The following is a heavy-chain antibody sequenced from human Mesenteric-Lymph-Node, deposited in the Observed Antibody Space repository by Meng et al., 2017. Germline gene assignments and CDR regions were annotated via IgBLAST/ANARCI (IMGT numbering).Heavy chain of an antibody. CDR3: ARVVPAVMSWFDP. D-gene: IGHD2-2*01. J-gene: IGHJ5*02. V-gene: IGHV1-69*05. Sequence: VRLCLLGAGVKIPGSSGKASCKDSGGPYGSSAISWLRQAPGQGLEWMGGIIPIFGTANYAQKFQGRVTITTDESTSTAYMELSSLRSEDTAVYYCARVVPAVMSWFDPWGQGTLVTVSS. CDR2: IIPIFGTA. CDR1: GGPYGSSA.